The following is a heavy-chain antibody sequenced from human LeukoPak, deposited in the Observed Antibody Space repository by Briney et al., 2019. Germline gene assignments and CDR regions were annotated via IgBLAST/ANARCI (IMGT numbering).Heavy chain of an antibody. CDR2: IYHSGST. D-gene: IGHD3-10*01. J-gene: IGHJ5*02. CDR3: ARAPMVRGVIIGWFDP. V-gene: IGHV4-30-2*01. Sequence: PSQTLSLTCALSGGSISSGGYSGSWIRQPPGKGLEWIGYIYHSGSTYYNPSLKSRVTISVDRSKNQFSLKLSSVTAADTAVYYCARAPMVRGVIIGWFDPWGQGTLVTVSS. CDR1: GGSISSGGYS.